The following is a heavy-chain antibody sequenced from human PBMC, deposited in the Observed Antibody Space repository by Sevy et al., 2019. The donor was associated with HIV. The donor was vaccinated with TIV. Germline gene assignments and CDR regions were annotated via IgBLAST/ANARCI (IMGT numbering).Heavy chain of an antibody. Sequence: ASVKVSCKASGYTFNNYYIHWVRQAPGQGLEWMGVINPTSGSTYYAQKFQGRVTMTSDPSTSTVYMELSSLRYEDTAVYYCAGGDGTGRCFDYWGQGSLVTVSS. CDR3: AGGDGTGRCFDY. D-gene: IGHD6-13*01. J-gene: IGHJ4*02. V-gene: IGHV1-46*02. CDR1: GYTFNNYY. CDR2: INPTSGST.